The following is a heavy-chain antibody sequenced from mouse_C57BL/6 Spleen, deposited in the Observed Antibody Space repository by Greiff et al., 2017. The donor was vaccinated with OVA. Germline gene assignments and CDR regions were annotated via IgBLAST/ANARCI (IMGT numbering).Heavy chain of an antibody. CDR3: ARPLPYYAMDY. Sequence: EVQLVESGGDLVKPGGSLKLSCAASGFTFSSYGMSWVRQTPDKRLEWVATISSGGSYTYYPDSVKGRFTISRDNAKNTLYLQMSSLKSEDTAMYYCARPLPYYAMDYWGQGTSVTVSS. CDR2: ISSGGSYT. CDR1: GFTFSSYG. J-gene: IGHJ4*01. V-gene: IGHV5-6*01.